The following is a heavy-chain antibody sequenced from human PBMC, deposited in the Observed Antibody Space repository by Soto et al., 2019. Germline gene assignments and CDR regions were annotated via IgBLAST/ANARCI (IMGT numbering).Heavy chain of an antibody. Sequence: QVQLQQWGAGLLKPSDTLSLTCAVYGGFVSSGSYYWSWTRQPPGKGLEWAGEMTHSGGTLFIPSIKSRVTISVETSKIQFSLKMSSVTAADTALYYCARVERGTATTVVDAFDIWGPGTMVTVSS. V-gene: IGHV4-34*01. CDR1: GGFVSSGSYY. D-gene: IGHD1-1*01. CDR2: MTHSGGT. J-gene: IGHJ3*02. CDR3: ARVERGTATTVVDAFDI.